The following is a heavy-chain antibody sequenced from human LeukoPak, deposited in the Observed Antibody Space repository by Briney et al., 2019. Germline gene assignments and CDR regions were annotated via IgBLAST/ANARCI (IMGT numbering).Heavy chain of an antibody. CDR2: ISWNSGSV. J-gene: IGHJ4*02. Sequence: GGSLRLSCAASGFTFDDYAVHWVRQAPGKGLEWVSGISWNSGSVGYADSVKGRFTISRDNAKNSLYLQMNSLRAEDMAFYHCAKDAAGTTVTTGGYFDYWGQGTLVTVSS. CDR3: AKDAAGTTVTTGGYFDY. D-gene: IGHD4-11*01. V-gene: IGHV3-9*03. CDR1: GFTFDDYA.